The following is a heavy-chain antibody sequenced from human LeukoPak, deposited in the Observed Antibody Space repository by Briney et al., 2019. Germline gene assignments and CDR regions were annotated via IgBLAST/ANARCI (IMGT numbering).Heavy chain of an antibody. V-gene: IGHV3-23*01. D-gene: IGHD6-19*01. CDR1: GFTFSRDA. CDR2: LGVSVSGYGGST. Sequence: YPGGSLRLSCAASGFTFSRDAMSWVRQAPGKGLEWVSALGVSVSGYGGSTYYADSVKGRFTISRDNAKNSLYLQMNSLRAEDTALYHCARRRSSGSGRFAFDIWGQGTMVTVSS. CDR3: ARRRSSGSGRFAFDI. J-gene: IGHJ3*02.